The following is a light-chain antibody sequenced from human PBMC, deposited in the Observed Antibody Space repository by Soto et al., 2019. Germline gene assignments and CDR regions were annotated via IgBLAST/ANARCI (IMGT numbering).Light chain of an antibody. V-gene: IGKV3-15*01. J-gene: IGKJ2*01. CDR2: GAS. CDR3: QQYDIWPPYT. Sequence: EIVMTQSPATLSVSPGERVTLSCRASESINRSLVWYQKRPGQAPRLVIYGASTRATGIPPRFSGGGSGTEFTVTISSLQSEDFAIYYCQQYDIWPPYTFGQGTKVDIK. CDR1: ESINRS.